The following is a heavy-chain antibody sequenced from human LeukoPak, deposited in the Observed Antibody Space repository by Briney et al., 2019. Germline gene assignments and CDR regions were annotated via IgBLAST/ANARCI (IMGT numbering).Heavy chain of an antibody. V-gene: IGHV7-4-1*02. D-gene: IGHD3-10*01. J-gene: IGHJ4*02. CDR1: GYTFTSYG. CDR2: INTNTGNP. Sequence: GASVKVSCKASGYTFTSYGISWVRQAPGQGLEWMGWINTNTGNPTYAQGFTGRFVFSLDTSVSTAYLQISSLKAEDTAVYYCAREGTYGSGRDLGYWGQGTLVTVSS. CDR3: AREGTYGSGRDLGY.